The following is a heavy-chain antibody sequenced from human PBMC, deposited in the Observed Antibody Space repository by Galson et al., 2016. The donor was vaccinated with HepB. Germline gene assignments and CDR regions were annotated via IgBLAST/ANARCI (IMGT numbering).Heavy chain of an antibody. J-gene: IGHJ4*02. Sequence: SVKVSCKASGYSFINYGISWVRQAPGQGLEWMGWISAFNGKTNYAPKVQGRVTLTTDTSTSTSYMELRNLRSDDTAMYYCARSTRDTYRYGSTWGQGTLVTVSS. CDR3: ARSTRDTYRYGST. CDR2: ISAFNGKT. D-gene: IGHD5-18*01. V-gene: IGHV1-18*01. CDR1: GYSFINYG.